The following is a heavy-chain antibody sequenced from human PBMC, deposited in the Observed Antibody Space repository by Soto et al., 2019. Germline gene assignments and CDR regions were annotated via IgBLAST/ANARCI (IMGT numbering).Heavy chain of an antibody. Sequence: SVKVSCKASGGTFSSYTISWVRQAPGQGLEWMGRIIPILGIANYAQKFQGRVTITADKSTSTAYIELSSLRSEDTAVYYCARGPDYAGYFDYWGQGTLVTVSS. CDR3: ARGPDYAGYFDY. V-gene: IGHV1-69*02. D-gene: IGHD4-17*01. J-gene: IGHJ4*02. CDR1: GGTFSSYT. CDR2: IIPILGIA.